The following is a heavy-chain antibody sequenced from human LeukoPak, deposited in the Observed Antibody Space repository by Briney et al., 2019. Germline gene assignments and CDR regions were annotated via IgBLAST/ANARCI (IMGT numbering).Heavy chain of an antibody. J-gene: IGHJ5*02. V-gene: IGHV3-48*03. CDR2: ITASSTTI. D-gene: IGHD4/OR15-4a*01. Sequence: GGSLRLSCAASGSSFSNYEMNWLRQAPGQGLEWISYITASSTTIYYADAVKGRFTISRDNAKNTLYLQMNGLRGEDTAVYYCAKGPGARGHFNWFDPWGQGTLVTVSS. CDR1: GSSFSNYE. CDR3: AKGPGARGHFNWFDP.